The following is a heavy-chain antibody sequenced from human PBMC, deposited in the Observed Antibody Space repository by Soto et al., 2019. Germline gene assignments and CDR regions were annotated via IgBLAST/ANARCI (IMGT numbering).Heavy chain of an antibody. V-gene: IGHV3-48*04. CDR1: GFTFSFYA. CDR3: ARVSTLGGTHY. J-gene: IGHJ4*02. CDR2: ISSSSSTI. Sequence: GGSLRLSCAASGFTFSFYAMHWVRQAPGKGLEWVSYISSSSSTIYYADSVKGRFTISRDNAKNSLYLQMNSLRAEDTAVYYCARVSTLGGTHYWGQGTLVTVSS. D-gene: IGHD6-25*01.